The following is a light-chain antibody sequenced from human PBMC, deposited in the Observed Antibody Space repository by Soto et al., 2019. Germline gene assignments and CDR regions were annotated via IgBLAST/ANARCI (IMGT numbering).Light chain of an antibody. CDR3: ASYTTSRTYV. V-gene: IGLV2-14*01. CDR1: SSDVGGYSY. CDR2: DVS. Sequence: QSVLTQPASVSGSPGQSIAISCTGTSSDVGGYSYVSWYQQQPGKAPKLVISDVSNRPSGVSDRFSGSTSGNTASLTISGIQTEDEADYHCASYTTSRTYVVGTGTK. J-gene: IGLJ1*01.